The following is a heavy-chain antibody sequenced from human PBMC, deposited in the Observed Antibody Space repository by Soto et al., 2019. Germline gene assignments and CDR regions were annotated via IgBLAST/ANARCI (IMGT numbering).Heavy chain of an antibody. Sequence: QVQLVQSGAEVRQPGASAKVSCKAPGDTFTSYYMHWVRQAPGQGLEWMGVINPHGGSTAYAQKFQGRVTMTRYPSTSTVYMQLSSLRSEDTAVYYCSRSSGGNFGIIIEGSNWFNPWGQGALVTVSS. D-gene: IGHD3-3*01. J-gene: IGHJ5*02. CDR2: INPHGGST. CDR3: SRSSGGNFGIIIEGSNWFNP. CDR1: GDTFTSYY. V-gene: IGHV1-46*01.